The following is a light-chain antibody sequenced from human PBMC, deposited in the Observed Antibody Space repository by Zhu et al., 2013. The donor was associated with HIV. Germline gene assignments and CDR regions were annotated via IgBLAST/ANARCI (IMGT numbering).Light chain of an antibody. CDR1: QTVSRGS. J-gene: IGKJ1*01. CDR2: DAS. Sequence: EIVLTQSPDTLSASPGETATLSCRASQTVSRGSLAWYQQKPGQAPRLLIYDASSRAIGIPDRFSGGGSGTDFTLTISRLEPEDFAVYSCQQYGGSPWTFGQGTRVDIK. CDR3: QQYGGSPWT. V-gene: IGKV3-20*01.